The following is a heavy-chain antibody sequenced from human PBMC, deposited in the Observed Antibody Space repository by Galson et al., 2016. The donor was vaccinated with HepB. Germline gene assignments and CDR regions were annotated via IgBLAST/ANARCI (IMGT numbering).Heavy chain of an antibody. CDR2: ISSSDKTT. D-gene: IGHD6-25*01. V-gene: IGHV3-11*01. CDR1: GFSFSDYY. Sequence: SLRLSCAASGFSFSDYYMSWIRQAPGKGLEWVSYISSSDKTTYYADSVKGRFTISRDNAKNSLHLQLNSLRADDTAVYYCATGGQRYFEHWGQGTLVSVSS. J-gene: IGHJ1*01. CDR3: ATGGQRYFEH.